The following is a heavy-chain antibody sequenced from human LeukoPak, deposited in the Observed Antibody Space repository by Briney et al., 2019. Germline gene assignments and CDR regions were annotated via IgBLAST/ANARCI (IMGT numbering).Heavy chain of an antibody. Sequence: GGSLRLSCAASGFILSNHWMTWVRQAPGKGLEWVSYISSSGSTIYYADSVKGRFTISRDNAKNSLYLQMNSLRAEDTAVYYCARDGNTVTTGGPYYYYYGMDVWGQGTTVTVSS. D-gene: IGHD4-17*01. CDR3: ARDGNTVTTGGPYYYYYGMDV. J-gene: IGHJ6*02. CDR1: GFILSNHW. V-gene: IGHV3-11*01. CDR2: ISSSGSTI.